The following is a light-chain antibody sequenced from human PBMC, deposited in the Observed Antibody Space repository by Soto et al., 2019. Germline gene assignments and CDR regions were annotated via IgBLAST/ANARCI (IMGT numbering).Light chain of an antibody. CDR1: SSDVGGYNY. CDR2: EVS. V-gene: IGLV2-14*01. J-gene: IGLJ1*01. Sequence: QSALTQPASVSGSPGQSITISCTGTSSDVGGYNYVSWYQQHPGKAPKLMIYEVSNRPSGVSNRFSGSKSGNTASLTISGLQAEDEADYYCAAWDDRLSGFVFATGTKLTVL. CDR3: AAWDDRLSGFV.